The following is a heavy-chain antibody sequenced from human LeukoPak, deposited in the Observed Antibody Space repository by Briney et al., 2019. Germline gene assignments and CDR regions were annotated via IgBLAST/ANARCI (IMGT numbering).Heavy chain of an antibody. Sequence: ASVKVSCKASGYTFTSYGVSWVRQAPGQGLEWMGWISAYNGNTNYAQKLQGRVTMTTDTPTSTAYMELRSLRSDDTAVYYCARAQRYYDILTGYRHYYFDYWGQGTLVTVSS. CDR3: ARAQRYYDILTGYRHYYFDY. J-gene: IGHJ4*02. V-gene: IGHV1-18*01. CDR1: GYTFTSYG. CDR2: ISAYNGNT. D-gene: IGHD3-9*01.